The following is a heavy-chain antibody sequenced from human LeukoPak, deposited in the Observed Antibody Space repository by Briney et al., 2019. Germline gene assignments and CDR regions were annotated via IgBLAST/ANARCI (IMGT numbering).Heavy chain of an antibody. J-gene: IGHJ4*02. Sequence: GESLKISCEGSGYSFTSYWIGWVRQMPGKGLEWMGIIYPGDSDTRYSPSFQGQVTISADKSISTAYLQWSGLKASDTAMYYCARQGRQWLDHIDHWGQGTLVTVSS. CDR2: IYPGDSDT. CDR1: GYSFTSYW. CDR3: ARQGRQWLDHIDH. V-gene: IGHV5-51*01. D-gene: IGHD6-19*01.